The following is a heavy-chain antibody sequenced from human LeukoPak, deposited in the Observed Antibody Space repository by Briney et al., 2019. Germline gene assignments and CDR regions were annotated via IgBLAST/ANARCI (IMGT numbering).Heavy chain of an antibody. CDR1: GGSFSAYY. Sequence: SETLSLTCAVYGGSFSAYYWSWIRQPPGKGLEWIGEINHSGSTNYNPSLKSRVTISVDTSKNQFSLKLSFVTAADTAVYYCARGGFYCGGDCYVDYWGQGTLVTVSS. CDR3: ARGGFYCGGDCYVDY. D-gene: IGHD2-21*02. CDR2: INHSGST. J-gene: IGHJ4*02. V-gene: IGHV4-34*01.